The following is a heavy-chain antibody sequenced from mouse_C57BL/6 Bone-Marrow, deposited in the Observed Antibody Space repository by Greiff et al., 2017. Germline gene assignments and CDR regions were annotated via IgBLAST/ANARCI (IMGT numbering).Heavy chain of an antibody. CDR3: ARSIAPWFAY. CDR2: INPSSGYT. CDR1: GYTFTSYT. Sequence: QVHVKQSGAELARPGASVKMSCKASGYTFTSYTMHWVKQRPGQGLEWIGYINPSSGYTKYNQKFKDKATLTADKSSSTAYMQLSSLTSEDSAVYYCARSIAPWFAYWGQGTLVTVSA. V-gene: IGHV1-4*01. J-gene: IGHJ3*01.